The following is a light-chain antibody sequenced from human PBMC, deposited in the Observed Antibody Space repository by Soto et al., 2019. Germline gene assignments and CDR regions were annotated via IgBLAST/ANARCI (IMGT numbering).Light chain of an antibody. V-gene: IGKV3D-15*01. CDR3: QQYNTSPRT. CDR1: QSVSSN. J-gene: IGKJ1*01. Sequence: EIVMTQSPATLSVSPGERATLSCRASQSVSSNLAWYQQKRGQAPRLLIYGASNRATGIPDRFSGSGSGTDFTLTISRLEPEDFAVYYCQQYNTSPRTFGQGTKVEIK. CDR2: GAS.